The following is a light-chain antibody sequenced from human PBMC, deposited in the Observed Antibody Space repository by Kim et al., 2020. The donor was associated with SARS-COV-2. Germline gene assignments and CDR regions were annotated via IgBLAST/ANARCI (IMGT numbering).Light chain of an antibody. Sequence: RGTTSCTGSSSNSGAGYAVHWYQQPRVTAPKLLLDGNSNRPSGVPDRFSGSKSGTSASLAITGLQAEDEADYYCQSYDSSLSGSVFGGGTQLTVL. CDR1: SSNSGAGYA. J-gene: IGLJ3*02. CDR3: QSYDSSLSGSV. CDR2: GNS. V-gene: IGLV1-40*01.